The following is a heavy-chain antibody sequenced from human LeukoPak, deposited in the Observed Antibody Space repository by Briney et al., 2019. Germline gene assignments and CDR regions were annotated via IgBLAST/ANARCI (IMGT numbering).Heavy chain of an antibody. J-gene: IGHJ4*02. CDR1: GGSISSGGYY. CDR2: IYYSGST. V-gene: IGHV4-31*03. Sequence: PSETLSLTCTVSGGSISSGGYYWSWIRQHPGTGLEWIGYIYYSGSTYYNPSLKSRVTISVDTSKNQFSLKLSSVTAADTAVYYCAVGYYGSGTPFDYRGQGTLVTVSS. CDR3: AVGYYGSGTPFDY. D-gene: IGHD3-10*01.